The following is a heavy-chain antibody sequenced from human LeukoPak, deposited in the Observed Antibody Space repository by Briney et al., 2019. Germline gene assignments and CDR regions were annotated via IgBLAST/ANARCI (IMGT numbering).Heavy chain of an antibody. CDR3: ARDGCPTTKSGCVGNWFDP. CDR2: MYYTEST. V-gene: IGHV4-59*01. J-gene: IGHJ5*02. CDR1: GHSISSYY. D-gene: IGHD1-26*01. Sequence: PSETLSLTCSVSGHSISSYYGSWIPQPPGKGLEWIGYMYYTESTNYNPSLKSRLTILVGTSKHQFSLRLSSVTAADTAVYYCARDGCPTTKSGCVGNWFDPWGQGTLVTVSS.